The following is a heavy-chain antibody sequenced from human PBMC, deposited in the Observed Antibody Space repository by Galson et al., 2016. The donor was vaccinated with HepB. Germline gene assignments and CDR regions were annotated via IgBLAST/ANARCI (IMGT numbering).Heavy chain of an antibody. D-gene: IGHD6-6*01. CDR3: ARGPAYSSSPPFDY. CDR2: LSSNSIYI. V-gene: IGHV3-21*01. CDR1: GFTFSSYS. Sequence: SLRLSCAASGFTFSSYSMNWVRQAPGKGLEWASSLSSNSIYIYYADSVKGRFTISRDNAKNSLYLQMNSLRAEDTAVYYCARGPAYSSSPPFDYWGQGTLVTVSS. J-gene: IGHJ4*02.